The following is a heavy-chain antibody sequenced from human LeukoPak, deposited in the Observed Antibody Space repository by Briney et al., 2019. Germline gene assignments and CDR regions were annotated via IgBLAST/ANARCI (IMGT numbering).Heavy chain of an antibody. Sequence: GGSLRLSCAASGFTFSSYEMNWVRQAPGKGLEWVSYISSSGSTIYYADSVKGRFTISRDDAKNSLYLQMNSLRAEDTAVYYCARVGYCSGGSCWDLDYWGQGTLVTVSS. J-gene: IGHJ4*02. D-gene: IGHD2-15*01. CDR1: GFTFSSYE. CDR3: ARVGYCSGGSCWDLDY. V-gene: IGHV3-48*03. CDR2: ISSSGSTI.